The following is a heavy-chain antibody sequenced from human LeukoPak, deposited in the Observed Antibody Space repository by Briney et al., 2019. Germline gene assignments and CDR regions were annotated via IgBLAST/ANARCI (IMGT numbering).Heavy chain of an antibody. Sequence: QAGGSLRLSCAASGFTFSSYGMHWVRQAPGKGLEWVAVIWYDGSNKYYADSVKGRFTISRDNSKNTLYLQMNSLRAEDTAVYYCAREGRSGYEIVTDYWGQGTLVTVSS. J-gene: IGHJ4*02. CDR2: IWYDGSNK. CDR1: GFTFSSYG. V-gene: IGHV3-33*01. D-gene: IGHD5-12*01. CDR3: AREGRSGYEIVTDY.